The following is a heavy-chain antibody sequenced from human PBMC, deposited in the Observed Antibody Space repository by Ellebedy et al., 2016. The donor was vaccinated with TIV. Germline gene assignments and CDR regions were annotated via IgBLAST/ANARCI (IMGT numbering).Heavy chain of an antibody. CDR1: GYTLTELS. CDR2: FDPEDGET. CDR3: ATGAKPNTYYYYGMDV. V-gene: IGHV1-24*01. J-gene: IGHJ6*02. D-gene: IGHD1-26*01. Sequence: AASVKVSCKVSGYTLTELSMHWVRQAPGKGLEWMGGFDPEDGETIYAQKFQGRVTMTEDTSTDTAYMELSSLRSEDTAVYYCATGAKPNTYYYYGMDVWGQGTTVTVSS.